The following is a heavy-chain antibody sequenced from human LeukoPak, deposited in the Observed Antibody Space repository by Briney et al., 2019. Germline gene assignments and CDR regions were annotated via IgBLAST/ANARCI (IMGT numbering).Heavy chain of an antibody. CDR2: MNPNSGNT. CDR3: ARGQGTVTTDY. J-gene: IGHJ4*02. D-gene: IGHD4-17*01. CDR1: GYTFTSYD. V-gene: IGHV1-8*03. Sequence: ASVKVSCKASGYTFTSYDINWVRQATGQGLEWMGWMNPNSGNTGYAQKFQGRVTITRNTSTSTAYMELRSLRSDDTAVYYCARGQGTVTTDYWGQGTLVTVSS.